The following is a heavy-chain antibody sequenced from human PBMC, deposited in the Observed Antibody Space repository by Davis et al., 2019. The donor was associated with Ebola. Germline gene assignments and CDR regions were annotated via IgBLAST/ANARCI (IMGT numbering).Heavy chain of an antibody. V-gene: IGHV1-2*06. J-gene: IGHJ4*02. CDR3: ARGHNYGFEY. D-gene: IGHD5-18*01. Sequence: ASVKVSCKASGYTFTGYNMHWVRQAPGQGLEWMGRIISNSPGTNYAQKFQGRVTVTRDTSISTAYMELSSLRSDDTAVYYCARGHNYGFEYWGQGALVTVSS. CDR1: GYTFTGYN. CDR2: IISNSPGT.